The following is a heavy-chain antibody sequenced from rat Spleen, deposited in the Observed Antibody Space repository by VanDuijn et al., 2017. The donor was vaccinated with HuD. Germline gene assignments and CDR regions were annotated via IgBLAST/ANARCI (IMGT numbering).Heavy chain of an antibody. J-gene: IGHJ2*01. D-gene: IGHD1-3*01. CDR2: ISYDGGSS. V-gene: IGHV5-20*01. Sequence: EVQLEESGGGLVQPGRSLKLSCAASGSSFSDYYMAWVRQAPTKGLEWVASISYDGGSSHYRDSVKGRFTISRNPAKSSQYLQMDSLRSEDTATYYCARHSAGDGSYGYWGQGVMVTVSS. CDR1: GSSFSDYY. CDR3: ARHSAGDGSYGY.